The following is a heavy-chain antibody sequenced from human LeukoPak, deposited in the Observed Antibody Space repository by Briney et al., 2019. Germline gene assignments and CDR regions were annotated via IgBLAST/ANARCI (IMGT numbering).Heavy chain of an antibody. D-gene: IGHD1-1*01. V-gene: IGHV3-23*01. Sequence: GGSLRLSCAASGFTFTTYAMNWVRQAPGKGLEWVSFVSNSGDITYYTDSVKGRFTISRDNSINTLWLQMSSLRAEDTAVYYCVKVGTTGTNNWFDSWGQGTLVTVSS. CDR2: VSNSGDIT. CDR3: VKVGTTGTNNWFDS. CDR1: GFTFTTYA. J-gene: IGHJ5*01.